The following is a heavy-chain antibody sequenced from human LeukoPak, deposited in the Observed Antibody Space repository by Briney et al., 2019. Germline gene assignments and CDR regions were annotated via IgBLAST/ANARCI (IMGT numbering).Heavy chain of an antibody. V-gene: IGHV4-59*01. J-gene: IGHJ5*02. D-gene: IGHD6-19*01. Sequence: PSETLSLTCTVSGGSISSYYWSWIRQPPGKGLEWIGYIYYSGSANYNPSLKSRVTISVDTSKNQFSLKLSSVTAADTAVYYCARANSDGPGIAVAGWSGWFGPWGQGTLVTVSS. CDR3: ARANSDGPGIAVAGWSGWFGP. CDR1: GGSISSYY. CDR2: IYYSGSA.